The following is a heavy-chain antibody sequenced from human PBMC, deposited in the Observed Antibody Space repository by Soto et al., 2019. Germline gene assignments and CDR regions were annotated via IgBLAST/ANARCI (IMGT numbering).Heavy chain of an antibody. CDR2: ISGSGGST. D-gene: IGHD2-8*01. CDR1: GFTFSSYA. J-gene: IGHJ4*02. V-gene: IGHV3-23*01. Sequence: EVQLLESGGGLVQPGGSLRLSCAASGFTFSSYAMSWVRQAPGKGLEWVSAISGSGGSTYYADSVKGRFTISRDNSKNPLYLQMNSLRAEDTAVYYCAKVVTPGRIVLMVYGGDYWGQGTLVTVSS. CDR3: AKVVTPGRIVLMVYGGDY.